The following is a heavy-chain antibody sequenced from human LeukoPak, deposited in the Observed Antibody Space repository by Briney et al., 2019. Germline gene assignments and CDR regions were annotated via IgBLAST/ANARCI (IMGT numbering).Heavy chain of an antibody. V-gene: IGHV3-11*04. CDR2: ISSTITTV. CDR3: ARGDCSATSCYYFDY. D-gene: IGHD2-2*01. Sequence: GGSLRLSCADSGFSFSGHYMSWIRQAPGKGLEWVSYISSTITTVYYADSVKGRFTISRDNAKNSLYLQMSSLRAEDTAVYYCARGDCSATSCYYFDYWGQGTLVTVSS. J-gene: IGHJ4*02. CDR1: GFSFSGHY.